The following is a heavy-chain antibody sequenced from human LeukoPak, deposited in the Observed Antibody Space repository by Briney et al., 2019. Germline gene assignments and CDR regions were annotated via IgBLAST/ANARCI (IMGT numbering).Heavy chain of an antibody. CDR2: IRYDGSNK. J-gene: IGHJ4*02. CDR3: AKDRTVGYYDSSGYYYDTKYFDY. V-gene: IGHV3-30*02. Sequence: GGSLRLSCAASGFTFSSYGMHWVRQAPGKGLEWVAFIRYDGSNKYYADSVKGRLTISRDNSKNTLYLQMNSLRAEDTAVYYCAKDRTVGYYDSSGYYYDTKYFDYWGQGTLVTVSS. D-gene: IGHD3-22*01. CDR1: GFTFSSYG.